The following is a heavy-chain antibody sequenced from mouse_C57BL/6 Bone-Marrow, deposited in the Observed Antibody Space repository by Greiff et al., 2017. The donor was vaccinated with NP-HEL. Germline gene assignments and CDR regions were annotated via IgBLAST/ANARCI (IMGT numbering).Heavy chain of an antibody. Sequence: LVESDAELVKPGASVKISCKVSGYTFTDHTIHWMKQRPEQGLEWIGYIYPRDGSTKYNEKFKGKATLTADKSSSTAYMQLNSLTSEDSAVYFCASRIYYDVEYAMDYWGQGTSVTVSS. J-gene: IGHJ4*01. CDR3: ASRIYYDVEYAMDY. V-gene: IGHV1-78*01. CDR2: IYPRDGST. D-gene: IGHD2-4*01. CDR1: GYTFTDHT.